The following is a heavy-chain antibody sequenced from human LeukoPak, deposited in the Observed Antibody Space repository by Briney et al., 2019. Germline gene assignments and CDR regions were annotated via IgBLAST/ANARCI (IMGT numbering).Heavy chain of an antibody. CDR1: GFSFDEYA. CDR3: ARGGISIFGVVIYMDV. V-gene: IGHV3-20*04. CDR2: INWNGGST. Sequence: GGSLRLSCAASGFSFDEYAMHWVRQAPGKGLEWVSGINWNGGSTGYADSVKGRFTISRDNAKNSLSLQMNSLRVEDTALYYCARGGISIFGVVIYMDVWGKGTTVTVSS. J-gene: IGHJ6*03. D-gene: IGHD3-3*01.